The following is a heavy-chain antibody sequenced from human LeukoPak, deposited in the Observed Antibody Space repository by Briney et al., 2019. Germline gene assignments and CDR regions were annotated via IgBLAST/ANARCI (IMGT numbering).Heavy chain of an antibody. V-gene: IGHV3-30*18. CDR1: GFTFSSNG. CDR3: AKGGRGTYCSSTSCYSALGFDY. D-gene: IGHD2-2*02. CDR2: ISYDGSNK. J-gene: IGHJ4*02. Sequence: GGSLRLSCAASGFTFSSNGMHWVRQAPGKGLEWVAVISYDGSNKYYADSVKGRFTISRDNSKNTLYLQMNSLRAEDTAVHYCAKGGRGTYCSSTSCYSALGFDYWGQGTLVTVSS.